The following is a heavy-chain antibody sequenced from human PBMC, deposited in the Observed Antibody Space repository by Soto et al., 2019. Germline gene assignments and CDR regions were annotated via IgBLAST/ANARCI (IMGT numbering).Heavy chain of an antibody. V-gene: IGHV3-7*03. CDR2: IRQDGTET. D-gene: IGHD1-26*01. J-gene: IGHJ4*02. CDR3: VGGAGWELDY. CDR1: GFTFSTYW. Sequence: EAQLVESGGGLVQPGGSLRLSCAASGFTFSTYWMNWVRQAPGMGLEWLAIIRQDGTETHYVDSVKGRFTISRDNTKNSLFLQMNNRGADDPAVYYCVGGAGWELDYWGQGTLVTVSS.